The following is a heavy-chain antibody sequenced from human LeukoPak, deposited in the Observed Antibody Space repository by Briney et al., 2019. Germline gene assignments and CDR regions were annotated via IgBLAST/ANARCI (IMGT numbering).Heavy chain of an antibody. V-gene: IGHV4-34*01. J-gene: IGHJ1*01. D-gene: IGHD6-13*01. CDR3: ASGYSSSSYVGLVSIDHAEHFQH. CDR2: INHSGST. Sequence: SETLSLTCAVYGGSFSGYYWSWIRQPPGKGLEWIGEINHSGSTNYNPSLKSRVTISVDTSKNQFSLKLSSVTAADTAVYYCASGYSSSSYVGLVSIDHAEHFQHWGQGTLVTVSS. CDR1: GGSFSGYY.